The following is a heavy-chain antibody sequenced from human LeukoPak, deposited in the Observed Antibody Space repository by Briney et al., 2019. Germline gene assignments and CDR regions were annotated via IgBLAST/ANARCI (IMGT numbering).Heavy chain of an antibody. CDR1: TFALRNYW. CDR2: ITSEGISS. J-gene: IGHJ6*03. D-gene: IGHD3-9*01. V-gene: IGHV3-74*03. Sequence: RAGGSLRLSCTGSTFALRNYWIHWVRQVPGKALEWISRITSEGISSSYADSVKGRFTISRDNAKKTVYLQMSSLRAEDTAVYYCARDWSIPSLTGYYIDVWGNGTTVTVSS. CDR3: ARDWSIPSLTGYYIDV.